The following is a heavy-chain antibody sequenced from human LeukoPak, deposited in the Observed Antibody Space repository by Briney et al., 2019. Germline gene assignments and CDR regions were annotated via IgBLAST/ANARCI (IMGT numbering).Heavy chain of an antibody. V-gene: IGHV1-3*01. D-gene: IGHD3-10*01. CDR2: ISAGNGNT. Sequence: GGSLRLSCAASGYTFTTYAMHWVRQAPGQRLEWMGWISAGNGNTKYSQKFQGRVTISRDTSASTAYMELSSLRSEDTAVYYCASTGIWFGELPLDYWGLGTLVTVSS. J-gene: IGHJ4*02. CDR1: GYTFTTYA. CDR3: ASTGIWFGELPLDY.